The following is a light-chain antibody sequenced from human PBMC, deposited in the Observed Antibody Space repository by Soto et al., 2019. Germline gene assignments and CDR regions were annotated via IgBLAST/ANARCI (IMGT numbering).Light chain of an antibody. CDR2: SAS. CDR3: KQSYSTQWT. V-gene: IGKV1-39*01. Sequence: DIQVTQSPSSLSASVGDRVTMTCRASRSISRFVSWYQQKPGKAPNLLIYSASSLHIGVPSRFSGSGSGTDFTLTITNLQPEDFAVYYCKQSYSTQWTFGQGTKVDIK. J-gene: IGKJ1*01. CDR1: RSISRF.